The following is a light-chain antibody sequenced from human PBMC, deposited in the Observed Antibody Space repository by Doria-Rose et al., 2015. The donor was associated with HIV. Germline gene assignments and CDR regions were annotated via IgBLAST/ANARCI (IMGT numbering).Light chain of an antibody. J-gene: IGKJ5*01. CDR1: QRVKSSY. CDR3: QQYGTSRGT. Sequence: TQSPGTLSLSPGERATLSCSASQRVKSSYLAWYQHKPGQATRLLIYDASTSATGIPDRFSGSGSGTDFTLTISRLEPEDVAVYYCQQYGTSRGTFGQGTRLEIK. V-gene: IGKV3-20*01. CDR2: DAS.